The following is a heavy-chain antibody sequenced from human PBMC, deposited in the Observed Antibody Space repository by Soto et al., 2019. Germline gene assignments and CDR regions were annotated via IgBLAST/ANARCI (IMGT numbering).Heavy chain of an antibody. J-gene: IGHJ4*02. CDR3: VKDDGGYPSTAPH. CDR1: GFTISTYP. D-gene: IGHD3-22*01. V-gene: IGHV3-23*01. Sequence: EVQLLESGGGLVQPGGSLRLSCAASGFTISTYPMSGVRQAPGRGLDWVSVISGSGDRTYYADSAKGRFTISKDISRNSLSLQLDSLGVEDTAVYFCVKDDGGYPSTAPHWGQGTLVTVSS. CDR2: ISGSGDRT.